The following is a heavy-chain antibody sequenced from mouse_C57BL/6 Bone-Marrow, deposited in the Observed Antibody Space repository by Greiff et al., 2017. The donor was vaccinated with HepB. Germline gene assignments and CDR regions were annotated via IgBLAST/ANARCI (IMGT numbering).Heavy chain of an antibody. V-gene: IGHV3-6*01. CDR3: ANYARAWFAY. CDR2: ISYDGSN. D-gene: IGHD1-1*02. J-gene: IGHJ3*01. CDR1: GYSITSGYY. Sequence: EVQRVESGPGLVKPSQSLSLTCSVTGYSITSGYYWNWIRQFPGNKLEWMGYISYDGSNNYNPSLKNRISITRDTSKNQFFLKLNSVTTEDTATYYCANYARAWFAYWGQGTLVTVSA.